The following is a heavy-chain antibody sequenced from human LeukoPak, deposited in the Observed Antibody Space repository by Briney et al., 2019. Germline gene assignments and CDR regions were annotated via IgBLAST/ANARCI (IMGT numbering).Heavy chain of an antibody. CDR3: AKDDWFGEFFH. Sequence: PGGSLRLSCAASGFTFSSHSMNWVRQAPGKGLEWVAFIRYDGSNKYYADSVKGRFTISRDNSKNTLYLQINSLRAEDTAVYYCAKDDWFGEFFHWGQGTLVTVSS. D-gene: IGHD3-10*01. CDR1: GFTFSSHS. J-gene: IGHJ4*02. V-gene: IGHV3-30*02. CDR2: IRYDGSNK.